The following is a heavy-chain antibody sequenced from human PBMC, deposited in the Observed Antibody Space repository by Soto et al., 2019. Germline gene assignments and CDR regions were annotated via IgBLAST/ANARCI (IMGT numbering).Heavy chain of an antibody. CDR1: GYTFTNYP. J-gene: IGHJ3*02. CDR3: ARVVEVFDI. Sequence: QVQLVQSGAEVKKPGASLKVSCKASGYTFTNYPMHWVRQAPGQRLEWMGWINPGNRNRKYSQKFKGRVTITSDTTGSTGYMELSSLRSGVTAADCGARVVEVFDIWGQGTMVTVSS. CDR2: INPGNRNR. D-gene: IGHD2-21*01. V-gene: IGHV1-3*01.